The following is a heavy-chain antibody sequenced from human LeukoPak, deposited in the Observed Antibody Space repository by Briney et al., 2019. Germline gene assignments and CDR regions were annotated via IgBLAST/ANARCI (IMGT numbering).Heavy chain of an antibody. D-gene: IGHD1-26*01. CDR1: GGSISSYY. CDR2: FYSTGST. J-gene: IGHJ4*02. V-gene: IGHV4-4*07. Sequence: PSETLSLTCTVSGGSISSYYWTWIRQPAGKGLEWIGRFYSTGSTNYNPSLTSRVTMSVDTSKNQFSLKLSSVTAADTAVYYCARDQYSGSLDYWGQGTLVTVSS. CDR3: ARDQYSGSLDY.